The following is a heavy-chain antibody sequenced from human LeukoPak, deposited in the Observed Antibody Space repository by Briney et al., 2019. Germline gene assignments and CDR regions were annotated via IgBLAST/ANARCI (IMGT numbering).Heavy chain of an antibody. V-gene: IGHV3-23*01. Sequence: GGSLRPSCAASGFTFSIVAMSCVRQAPGKGLEWVSAISGSGGSTYYADSVKGRFTISRDNSKNTLYLQMNSLRAEDTALYYCAKVRERNTGTYAEYWAQGTLVTVSS. CDR3: AKVRERNTGTYAEY. CDR2: ISGSGGST. D-gene: IGHD2-8*02. CDR1: GFTFSIVA. J-gene: IGHJ4*02.